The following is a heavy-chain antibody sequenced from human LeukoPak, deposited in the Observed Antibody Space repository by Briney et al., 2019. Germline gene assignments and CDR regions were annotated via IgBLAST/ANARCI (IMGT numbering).Heavy chain of an antibody. V-gene: IGHV3-21*01. Sequence: EAGGSLRLSCAASGFTFSSYSMNWVRQAPGKGLEWVSSISSSSSYIYYADSVKGRFTISRDNAKNSLYLQMNSLRAEDTAVYYCARDCSGGSCYAGYWGQGTLVTVSS. D-gene: IGHD2-15*01. CDR2: ISSSSSYI. J-gene: IGHJ4*02. CDR3: ARDCSGGSCYAGY. CDR1: GFTFSSYS.